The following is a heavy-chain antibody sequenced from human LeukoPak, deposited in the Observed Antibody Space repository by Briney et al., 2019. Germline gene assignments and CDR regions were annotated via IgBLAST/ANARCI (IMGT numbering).Heavy chain of an antibody. CDR2: IYHSGST. CDR3: ARRKRLLWSSGSVFDY. Sequence: SETLSLTCTVSGYSISSGYYWGWIRQPPGKGLEWIGSIYHSGSTYYNPSLKSRVTISVDTSKNQFSLKLSSVTAADTAVYYCARRKRLLWSSGSVFDYWGQGTLVTVSS. D-gene: IGHD1-26*01. V-gene: IGHV4-38-2*02. CDR1: GYSISSGYY. J-gene: IGHJ4*02.